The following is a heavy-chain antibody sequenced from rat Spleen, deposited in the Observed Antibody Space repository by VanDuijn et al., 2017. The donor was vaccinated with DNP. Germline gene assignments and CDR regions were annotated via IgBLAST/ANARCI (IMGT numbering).Heavy chain of an antibody. V-gene: IGHV2-32*01. J-gene: IGHJ3*01. Sequence: QVQLKESGPGLVQPSQTLSLTCTVSGFSLTSYHVHWVRQPPGKGLEWMGVIWGNGNTNYNSALKSRLSISRDTSKNQVLLKMNSLQSEDTATYYCVRDSLGALFAYWGQGTLVTVSS. D-gene: IGHD5-1*01. CDR2: IWGNGNT. CDR1: GFSLTSYH. CDR3: VRDSLGALFAY.